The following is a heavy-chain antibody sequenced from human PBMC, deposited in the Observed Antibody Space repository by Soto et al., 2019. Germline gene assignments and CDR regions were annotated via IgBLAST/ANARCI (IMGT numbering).Heavy chain of an antibody. CDR1: GFTFSSYS. CDR2: ISSSSSYI. J-gene: IGHJ4*02. D-gene: IGHD2-8*01. CDR3: ARIGYCTNGVCSQLFDY. V-gene: IGHV3-21*01. Sequence: EVQLVESGGGLVKPGGSLRLSCAASGFTFSSYSMNWVRQAPGKGLEWVSSISSSSSYIYYADSVKGRFTISRDNAKNSLYLQMNSLRAEDTAVYYCARIGYCTNGVCSQLFDYWGQGTLVTVSS.